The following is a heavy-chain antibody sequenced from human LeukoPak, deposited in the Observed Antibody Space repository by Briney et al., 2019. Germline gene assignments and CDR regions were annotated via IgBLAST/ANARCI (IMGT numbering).Heavy chain of an antibody. Sequence: PGGSLRLSCTASGFTFSNAWMSWVRQAPGKGLDWVGRIKSNTDGGTTDYAARVKGRFTISRDDSKNTLYLQMNSLKIEDTAVYYCTTTRAGYSSSGPIDYWGRGTLVTVSS. J-gene: IGHJ4*02. CDR1: GFTFSNAW. D-gene: IGHD6-13*01. CDR3: TTTRAGYSSSGPIDY. CDR2: IKSNTDGGTT. V-gene: IGHV3-15*01.